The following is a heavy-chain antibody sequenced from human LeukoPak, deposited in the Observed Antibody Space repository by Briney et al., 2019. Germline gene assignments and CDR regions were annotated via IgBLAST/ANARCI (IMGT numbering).Heavy chain of an antibody. CDR1: GGSISSSTYY. J-gene: IGHJ4*02. V-gene: IGHV4-39*01. Sequence: TSETLSLTCTVSGGSISSSTYYWGWIRGPPGKGLEWIGSIYYSGSTYYNPSLKSRVTVSVDTSKNQFSLNLSSVTAADTAVYYCVRGSTLRHYQYWGQGTLVTVSS. CDR3: VRGSTLRHYQY. D-gene: IGHD3-16*01. CDR2: IYYSGST.